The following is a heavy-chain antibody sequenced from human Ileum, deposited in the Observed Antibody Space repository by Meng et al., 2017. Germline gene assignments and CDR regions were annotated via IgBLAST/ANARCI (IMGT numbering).Heavy chain of an antibody. J-gene: IGHJ4*02. Sequence: GGSLRLSCAASGFTFSNYWVNWVRRAPGKGLEWVANINPDGSRKRTVDTVSGRFTVSRDNAKNSVYLQMNGLRVEDTAVYYCVGGGCRNCWGQGTLVNRLL. V-gene: IGHV3-7*01. CDR1: GFTFSNYW. CDR2: INPDGSRK. D-gene: IGHD3-16*01. CDR3: VGGGCRNC.